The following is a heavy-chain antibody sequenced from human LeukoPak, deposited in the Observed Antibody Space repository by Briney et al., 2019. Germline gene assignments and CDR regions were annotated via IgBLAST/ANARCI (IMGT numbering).Heavy chain of an antibody. CDR1: GFTFSTYN. V-gene: IGHV3-30*18. CDR3: AKDLYSSNWYNWFDP. J-gene: IGHJ5*02. CDR2: ISYDGNDK. D-gene: IGHD6-13*01. Sequence: GRSLRLSCAASGFTFSTYNMHWVRQAPGQGLEWVAVISYDGNDKYYADSVKGRFTISRDNSKNTLYLQMNSLRAEDTAVYYCAKDLYSSNWYNWFDPWGQGTLVTVSS.